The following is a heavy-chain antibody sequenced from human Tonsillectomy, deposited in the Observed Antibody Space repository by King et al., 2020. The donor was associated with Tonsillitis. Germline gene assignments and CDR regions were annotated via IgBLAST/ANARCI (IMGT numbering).Heavy chain of an antibody. V-gene: IGHV3-30*02. Sequence: VQLVQSGGGVVQPGGSLRLSCAASGFTFSDYGMHWVRQAPGKGLEWVAFIRYDGSNKYYADSVKGRFTISRDNSKNTLFLQMNSLGAEDTALYYCAKVFYGGTTIGYFHYWGQGTLVTVSS. CDR2: IRYDGSNK. D-gene: IGHD4-23*01. CDR1: GFTFSDYG. CDR3: AKVFYGGTTIGYFHY. J-gene: IGHJ4*02.